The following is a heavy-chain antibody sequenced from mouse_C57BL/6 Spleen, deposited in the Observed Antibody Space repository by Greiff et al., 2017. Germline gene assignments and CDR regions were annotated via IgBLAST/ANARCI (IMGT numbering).Heavy chain of an antibody. CDR2: INPGSGGT. V-gene: IGHV1-54*01. D-gene: IGHD1-1*01. J-gene: IGHJ4*01. CDR3: ARSTTVVAAGLPDAMDY. CDR1: GYAFTNYL. Sequence: QVQLQQSGAELVRPGTSVKVSCKASGYAFTNYLIEWVKQRPGQGLVWIGVINPGSGGTNYNEKFKGKATLTADKSSSTAYMQLSSLTSEDSAVYFCARSTTVVAAGLPDAMDYWGQGTSVTVSS.